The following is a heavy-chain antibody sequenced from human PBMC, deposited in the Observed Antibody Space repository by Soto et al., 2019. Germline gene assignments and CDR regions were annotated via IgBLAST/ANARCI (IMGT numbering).Heavy chain of an antibody. V-gene: IGHV3-30*03. CDR1: GFTFSSYG. D-gene: IGHD3-10*01. J-gene: IGHJ4*02. Sequence: QVQLVESGGGVVQPGRSLRLSCAASGFTFSSYGMHWVRQAPGKGLEWVAVVSYDGSKKYYADSVKGRFTISRDNPKNTLYLQMNNLRPEDTTVYYCARQRTSGGWFGELLYISPFDSWGQGTVVTVSS. CDR2: VSYDGSKK. CDR3: ARQRTSGGWFGELLYISPFDS.